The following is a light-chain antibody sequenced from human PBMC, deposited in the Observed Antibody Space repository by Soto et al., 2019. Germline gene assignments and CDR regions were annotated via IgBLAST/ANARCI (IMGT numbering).Light chain of an antibody. CDR1: SNDVGGYNY. CDR2: EVS. CDR3: SSYTSSDTLYV. V-gene: IGLV2-14*01. J-gene: IGLJ1*01. Sequence: QSALTQPASVSGSPGQSITISCTGTSNDVGGYNYVSWYQQHPGKAPKHIIYEVSNRPSGVSPRFSGSKFGNTASLTISGLQAEDEADYFCSSYTSSDTLYVFGSGTKLTVL.